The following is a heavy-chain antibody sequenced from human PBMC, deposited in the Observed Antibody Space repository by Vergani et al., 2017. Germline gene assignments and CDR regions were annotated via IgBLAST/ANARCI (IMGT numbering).Heavy chain of an antibody. Sequence: QVQLVESGGGVVQPGRSLRLSCAASGFTFSSYAMHWVRQAPGKGLEWVAVISYDGSNKYYADSVKGRFTISRDNSKNTLYLQMNSLRAEDTAVYYCAKDRSSSWFAFDIWGQGTMVTVSS. V-gene: IGHV3-30-3*01. CDR3: AKDRSSSWFAFDI. CDR2: ISYDGSNK. D-gene: IGHD6-13*01. J-gene: IGHJ3*02. CDR1: GFTFSSYA.